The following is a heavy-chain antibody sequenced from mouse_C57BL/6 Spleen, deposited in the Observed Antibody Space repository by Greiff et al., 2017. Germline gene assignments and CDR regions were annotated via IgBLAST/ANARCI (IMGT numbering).Heavy chain of an antibody. V-gene: IGHV2-9-1*01. CDR3: GRERGLRGAMDY. CDR2: IWPGGGT. Sequence: VQLQESGPGLVAPSQSLSITCTASGFSFTSYAISWVRQPPGQGLEWLGVIWPGGGTNYNSAPKSRLSISKDNSKSQVFLKMNRLQTDDTARYYCGRERGLRGAMDYWGQGTSVTVSS. D-gene: IGHD3-1*01. CDR1: GFSFTSYA. J-gene: IGHJ4*01.